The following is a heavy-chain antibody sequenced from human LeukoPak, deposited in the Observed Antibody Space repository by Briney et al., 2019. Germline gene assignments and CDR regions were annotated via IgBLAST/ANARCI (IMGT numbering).Heavy chain of an antibody. CDR1: GFIFDDYT. D-gene: IGHD1-26*01. V-gene: IGHV3-43*01. CDR3: AKDSVGSANVGALYYFDY. Sequence: GGSLRLSCAVSGFIFDDYTMHWVRQTPWKCLDWVSLIDWDGGSTYYVDSVKGRFTISRDNSKNSLYLQMNTLTTEDTAFYYCAKDSVGSANVGALYYFDYWGQGTLVTVSS. J-gene: IGHJ4*02. CDR2: IDWDGGST.